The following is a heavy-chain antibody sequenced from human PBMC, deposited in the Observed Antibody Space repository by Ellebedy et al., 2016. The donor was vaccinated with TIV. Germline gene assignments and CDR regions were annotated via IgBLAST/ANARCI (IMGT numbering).Heavy chain of an antibody. J-gene: IGHJ4*02. V-gene: IGHV3-66*01. CDR2: IYSGGST. CDR3: ARACGGDCEMFDY. D-gene: IGHD2-21*02. CDR1: GFTVSSNY. Sequence: GESLKISCAASGFTVSSNYMSWVRQAPGKGLEWVSVIYSGGSTYYADSVKGRFTISRDNSKNTLYLQMNSLRAEDTAVYYCARACGGDCEMFDYWGQGTLVTVSS.